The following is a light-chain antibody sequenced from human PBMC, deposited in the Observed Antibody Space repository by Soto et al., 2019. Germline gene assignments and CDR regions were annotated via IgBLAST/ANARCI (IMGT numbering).Light chain of an antibody. J-gene: IGKJ5*01. CDR3: QQRSNWPPSIT. CDR1: QSVSSY. Sequence: EIVLTQSPATLSLSPGERATLSCRASQSVSSYLAWYQQKPGQAPRLLIYDASNRATGIPARFSGSGSVTDFTLTISSLDPEDFAVYYCQQRSNWPPSITFGQGTRLEIK. V-gene: IGKV3-11*01. CDR2: DAS.